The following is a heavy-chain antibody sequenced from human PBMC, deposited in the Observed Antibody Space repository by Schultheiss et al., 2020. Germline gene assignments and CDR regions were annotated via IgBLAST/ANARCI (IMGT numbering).Heavy chain of an antibody. Sequence: SETLSLTCTVSGGSISSGDYYWSWIRPHPGKGLEWIGYIYYSGSTYYNPSLKSRVTISVDTSKNQFSLKLISVTAADTAVYYCASVGVPANWFDPWGQGTLVTVSS. CDR1: GGSISSGDYY. D-gene: IGHD2-2*01. CDR2: IYYSGST. V-gene: IGHV4-31*03. J-gene: IGHJ5*02. CDR3: ASVGVPANWFDP.